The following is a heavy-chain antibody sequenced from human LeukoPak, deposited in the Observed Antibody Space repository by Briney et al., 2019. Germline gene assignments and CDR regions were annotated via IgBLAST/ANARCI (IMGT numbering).Heavy chain of an antibody. CDR1: GFTSSSYS. CDR3: ARSPNIAAGTRGNFDY. CDR2: ISSSSSYT. D-gene: IGHD6-13*01. J-gene: IGHJ4*02. V-gene: IGHV3-21*01. Sequence: GGSLRLSCAASGFTSSSYSMNWVRQAPGKGLEWVSSISSSSSYTYYADSAKGRFTISRDNAKNSLYLQMNSLRAEDTAVYYCARSPNIAAGTRGNFDYWGQGTLVTVSS.